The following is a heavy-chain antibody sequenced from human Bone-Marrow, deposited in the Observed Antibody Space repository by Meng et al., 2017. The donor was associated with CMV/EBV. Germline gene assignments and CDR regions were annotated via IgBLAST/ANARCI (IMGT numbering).Heavy chain of an antibody. CDR3: ARADPPGYCSSTSCHFRDGGFDP. CDR1: GYTFTSYY. D-gene: IGHD2-2*01. V-gene: IGHV1-46*01. J-gene: IGHJ5*02. CDR2: IHPSGGST. Sequence: ASVKVSCKASGYTFTSYYMHWVRQAPGQGLEWMGIIHPSGGSTSYAQKFQGRATMTRDTSTSTVYMELRSLRSEDTDVYYCARADPPGYCSSTSCHFRDGGFDPWGQGTLVTVSS.